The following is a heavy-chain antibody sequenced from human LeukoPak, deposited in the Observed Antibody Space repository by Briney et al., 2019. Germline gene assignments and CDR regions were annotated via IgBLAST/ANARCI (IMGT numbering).Heavy chain of an antibody. CDR3: ARDLFSYAMNV. V-gene: IGHV3-74*01. Sequence: GGSLRLSCAASGFTFSSYWIHWVRQAPGKGLVWISDIDSDGSNTNYADSVKGRFTISRDNAKNTLYLQMNSLRVEDTAIYFCARDLFSYAMNVWGRGTPVTVSS. CDR1: GFTFSSYW. CDR2: IDSDGSNT. J-gene: IGHJ6*02.